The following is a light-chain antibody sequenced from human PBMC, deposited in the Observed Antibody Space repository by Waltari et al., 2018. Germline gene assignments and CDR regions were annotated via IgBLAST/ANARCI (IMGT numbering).Light chain of an antibody. CDR3: QQYGSFYT. CDR1: QSVSSSY. Sequence: EIVLTQSPGTLSLSPGERATLSCRASQSVSSSYLAWYRQKPCQAPRLLIYGASSRATGIPDRFSGSGSGTDFTLTISRLEPEDFAVYYCQQYGSFYTFGQGTKLEIK. CDR2: GAS. V-gene: IGKV3-20*01. J-gene: IGKJ2*01.